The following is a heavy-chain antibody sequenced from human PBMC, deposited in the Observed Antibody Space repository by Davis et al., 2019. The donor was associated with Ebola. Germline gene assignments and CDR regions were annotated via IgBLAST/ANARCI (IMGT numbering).Heavy chain of an antibody. D-gene: IGHD6-19*01. CDR1: EFTFSTYW. CDR2: IKEDGSEK. Sequence: GESLKISCAASEFTFSTYWMTWVRQAPGKGLEWVANIKEDGSEKYYVDSVKGRFSISRDNAKNSLYLQMNSLRVEDTAVYYCATPGWLLDFWGQGTLVTVSS. CDR3: ATPGWLLDF. J-gene: IGHJ4*02. V-gene: IGHV3-7*01.